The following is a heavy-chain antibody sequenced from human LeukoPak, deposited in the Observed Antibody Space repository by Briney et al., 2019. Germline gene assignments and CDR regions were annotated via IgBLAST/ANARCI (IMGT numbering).Heavy chain of an antibody. Sequence: PSETLSLTCAVYGGSFSGYYWSWIRQPPGKGLEWIGEINHSGSTNYNPSLKSRVTISVDTSKNQFSLKLSSVTAADTAVYYCARKISSSWYGGVYYFDYWGQGTLVTVSS. V-gene: IGHV4-34*01. J-gene: IGHJ4*02. CDR2: INHSGST. CDR1: GGSFSGYY. CDR3: ARKISSSWYGGVYYFDY. D-gene: IGHD6-13*01.